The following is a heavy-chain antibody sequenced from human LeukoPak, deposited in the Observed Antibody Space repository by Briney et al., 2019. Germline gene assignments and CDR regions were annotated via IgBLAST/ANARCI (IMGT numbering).Heavy chain of an antibody. V-gene: IGHV3-23*01. CDR3: AKDAVDFWSGYNDDAFDI. J-gene: IGHJ3*02. D-gene: IGHD3-3*01. CDR2: ISGSGGST. Sequence: GGSLRLSCAASGFTFSSYAMSWVRQAPGKGLEWVLAISGSGGSTYYADSVKGRFTISRDNSKNTLYLQMNSLRAEDTAVYYCAKDAVDFWSGYNDDAFDIWGQGTMVTVSS. CDR1: GFTFSSYA.